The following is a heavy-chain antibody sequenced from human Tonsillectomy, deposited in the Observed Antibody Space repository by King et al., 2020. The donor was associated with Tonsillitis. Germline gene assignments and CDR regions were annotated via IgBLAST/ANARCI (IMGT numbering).Heavy chain of an antibody. Sequence: LQLQESGPGLVKPSETLSLTCTVSGASISSSNYYWGWIRQPPGKGLEWIGSIYYSGSTYYNPSLKSRVTISVDTSKNQFSLRLSSVTAADTAVYYCPFWSGYYSSYYYGMDVWGHGTTVTVSS. CDR3: PFWSGYYSSYYYGMDV. V-gene: IGHV4-39*01. CDR2: IYYSGST. CDR1: GASISSSNYY. J-gene: IGHJ6*02. D-gene: IGHD3-3*01.